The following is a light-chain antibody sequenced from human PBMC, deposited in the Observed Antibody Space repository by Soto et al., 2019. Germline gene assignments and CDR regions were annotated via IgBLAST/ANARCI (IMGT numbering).Light chain of an antibody. CDR2: AAS. Sequence: DIQLTQSPSSLSASLRDRVSITCRANQSISNYLNWYQQITGKAPKILIFAASHLQTGVPSRFSGSGSGTDFALTITSVQAEDFATYYCQQSFSNPATFGRGTKLEI. J-gene: IGKJ2*01. CDR1: QSISNY. CDR3: QQSFSNPAT. V-gene: IGKV1-39*01.